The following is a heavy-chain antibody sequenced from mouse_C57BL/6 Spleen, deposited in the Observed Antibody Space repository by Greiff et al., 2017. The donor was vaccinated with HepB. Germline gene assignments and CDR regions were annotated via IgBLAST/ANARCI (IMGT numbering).Heavy chain of an antibody. CDR2: IHPNSGST. D-gene: IGHD2-4*01. CDR1: GYTFTSYW. Sequence: VQLQQPGAELVKPGASVKLSCKASGYTFTSYWMHWVKQRPGQGLEWIGMIHPNSGSTNYNEKFKSKATLTVDKSSSTAYMQLSSLTSEDSAVYYCARGVYYDYDSYFDYWGQGTTLTVSS. J-gene: IGHJ2*01. CDR3: ARGVYYDYDSYFDY. V-gene: IGHV1-64*01.